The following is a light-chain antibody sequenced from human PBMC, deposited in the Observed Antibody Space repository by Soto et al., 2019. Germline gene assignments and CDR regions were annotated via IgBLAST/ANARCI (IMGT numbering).Light chain of an antibody. CDR3: AAWDASLSAWV. CDR1: SSNIGGNY. CDR2: RNN. J-gene: IGLJ3*02. Sequence: QAVVTQPPSASGTPGQRVTISCSGSSSNIGGNYVYWYQQLPGTAPKLLISRNNQRPSGVPDRFSGSKSGTSASLAISGLRSDDEADYHCAAWDASLSAWVFGGGTKLTV. V-gene: IGLV1-47*01.